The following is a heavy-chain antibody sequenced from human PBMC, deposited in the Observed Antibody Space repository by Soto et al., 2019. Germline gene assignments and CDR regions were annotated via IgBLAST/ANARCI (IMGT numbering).Heavy chain of an antibody. V-gene: IGHV4-31*01. Sequence: QVQLQESGPGLVKPSQTLSLTCTVSGGSISSGGYYWGWIRQHPGKGLECIGYIYYSGSTYYNPSLKSQVIKSIYTSNNQFSLRLSSVTAADTSVYSCATQNQQLELDYWGQGTLVTVSS. CDR1: GGSISSGGYY. CDR2: IYYSGST. CDR3: ATQNQQLELDY. J-gene: IGHJ4*02. D-gene: IGHD6-13*01.